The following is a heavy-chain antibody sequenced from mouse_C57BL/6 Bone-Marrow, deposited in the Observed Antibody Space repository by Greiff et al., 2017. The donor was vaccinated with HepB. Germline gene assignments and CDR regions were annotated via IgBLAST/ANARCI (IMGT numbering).Heavy chain of an antibody. CDR2: IWRGGST. D-gene: IGHD3-3*01. Sequence: QVQLKQSGPVLVQPSQSLSITCTVSGFSLTRSGVHWVRQSPGKGLEWLGVIWRGGSTVYNAVFMSRLSITKDNSKSQVFFKMNSLQADDAAIYYCAKEGRTYAMDYWGRGTSVTVSS. CDR3: AKEGRTYAMDY. V-gene: IGHV2-5*01. J-gene: IGHJ4*01. CDR1: GFSLTRSG.